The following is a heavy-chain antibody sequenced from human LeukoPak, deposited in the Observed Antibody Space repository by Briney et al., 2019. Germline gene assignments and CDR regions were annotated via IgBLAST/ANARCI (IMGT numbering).Heavy chain of an antibody. D-gene: IGHD7-27*01. CDR2: ISGNGGTT. CDR1: GFAFNTYG. Sequence: GGSLRLSCAASGFAFNTYGMSWVRQAPGKGLEWVSAISGNGGTTHYSDSVKGRFTISRDNSKNTLYLQMNSLRVEDTAVYYCAKDRTWGLDYWGQGTLVTVSS. V-gene: IGHV3-23*01. J-gene: IGHJ4*02. CDR3: AKDRTWGLDY.